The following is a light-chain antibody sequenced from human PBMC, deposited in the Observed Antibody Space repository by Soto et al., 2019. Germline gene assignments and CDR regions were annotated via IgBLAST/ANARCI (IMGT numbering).Light chain of an antibody. CDR3: QSYDHTLSGPV. V-gene: IGLV1-40*01. CDR1: TTNFGTNYD. Sequence: TQPAPLSGAPGERVTISCTGGTTNFGTNYDVYWYQHLPGRAPKLLTYDNSNRPSGVPDRFSVSKSGMSASLAITGLQAEDEAHYYCQSYDHTLSGPVFGTGTKVTVL. J-gene: IGLJ1*01. CDR2: DNS.